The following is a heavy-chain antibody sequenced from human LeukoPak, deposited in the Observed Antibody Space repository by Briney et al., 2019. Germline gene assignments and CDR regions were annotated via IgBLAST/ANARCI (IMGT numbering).Heavy chain of an antibody. D-gene: IGHD3-22*01. CDR2: INSDGSST. J-gene: IGHJ4*02. CDR3: ASGPYYYDSSGLDY. V-gene: IGHV3-74*01. Sequence: GGSLRLSCAASGFTFSSYGMHWVRQAPGKGLEWVSRINSDGSSTSYADSVRGRFTISRDNAKNTLYLQMNSLRAEDTAVYYCASGPYYYDSSGLDYWGQGTLVTVSS. CDR1: GFTFSSYG.